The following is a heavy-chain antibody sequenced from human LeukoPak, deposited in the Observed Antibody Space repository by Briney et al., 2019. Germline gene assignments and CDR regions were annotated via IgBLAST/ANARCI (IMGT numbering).Heavy chain of an antibody. CDR2: VNLQGST. V-gene: IGHV4-4*02. Sequence: TETLSLTCGVSGGSISDTNWWTWFRQPPGKGLEWIGEVNLQGSTNYNPSLKSRVAISVDKSENHISLKLTSVTPADTAVYYCAREGGPYRPLDYSGQGTLVTVAS. J-gene: IGHJ4*02. CDR1: GGSISDTNW. CDR3: AREGGPYRPLDY.